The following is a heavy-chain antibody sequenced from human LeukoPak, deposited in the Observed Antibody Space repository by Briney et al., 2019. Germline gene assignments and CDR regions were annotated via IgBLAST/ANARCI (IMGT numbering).Heavy chain of an antibody. CDR3: ARGSTTSCYSSEDY. J-gene: IGHJ4*02. CDR2: ISHDGSSE. Sequence: GGSLRLSCAASGFTFSRYAMHWVRQAPGKGLEWVAVISHDGSSEYYADSVKGRFTISRDDSKNSLYLQMNSLRAEDTAVYSCARGSTTSCYSSEDYWGQGTLVTVSS. V-gene: IGHV3-30-3*01. CDR1: GFTFSRYA. D-gene: IGHD2-2*01.